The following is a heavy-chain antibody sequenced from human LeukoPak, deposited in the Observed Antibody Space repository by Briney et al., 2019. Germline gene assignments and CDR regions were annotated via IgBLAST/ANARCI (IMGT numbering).Heavy chain of an antibody. CDR2: ISSSGSTT. Sequence: GGSLRLSCAVSGFTFNSYEMNWVRQAPGKGLEWVSYISSSGSTTYYADSVKGRFTISRDNSKNTLYLQMNSLRAEDTAVYYCAKEEGYGSGWYLCYWGQGTLVTVSS. J-gene: IGHJ4*02. CDR3: AKEEGYGSGWYLCY. D-gene: IGHD6-19*01. CDR1: GFTFNSYE. V-gene: IGHV3-48*03.